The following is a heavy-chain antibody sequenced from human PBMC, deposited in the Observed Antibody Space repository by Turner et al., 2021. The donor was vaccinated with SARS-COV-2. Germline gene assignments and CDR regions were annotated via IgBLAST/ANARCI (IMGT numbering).Heavy chain of an antibody. D-gene: IGHD6-19*01. CDR1: GYTFTSYD. CDR3: ARAPQWTGWFDP. CDR2: MNHNSGNT. Sequence: QVQLVQSGAEVMKPGASVMVSCKASGYTFTSYDINWVRQAAGQGLEWMGWMNHNSGNTGYAQKVQGRVTMTRNNSISTAYMEMSSLRAEDTAVYYCARAPQWTGWFDPWGQGTLVTVSS. V-gene: IGHV1-8*01. J-gene: IGHJ5*02.